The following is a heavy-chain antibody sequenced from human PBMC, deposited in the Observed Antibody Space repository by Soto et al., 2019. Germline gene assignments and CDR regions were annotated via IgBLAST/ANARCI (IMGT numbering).Heavy chain of an antibody. CDR2: IIPLFGTP. D-gene: IGHD1-26*01. CDR3: ARGWETVGTTTPFAY. V-gene: IGHV1-69*06. CDR1: GGTFSNYA. J-gene: IGHJ4*02. Sequence: QVQLVQSGAEVKKPGSSVKVSCKASGGTFSNYAINWVRQAPGQGLEWMGGIIPLFGTPNYAQKFQGRVTFTAHKSTSTAYMELRSLRSDDTAVYYCARGWETVGTTTPFAYWGQGTLVTVS.